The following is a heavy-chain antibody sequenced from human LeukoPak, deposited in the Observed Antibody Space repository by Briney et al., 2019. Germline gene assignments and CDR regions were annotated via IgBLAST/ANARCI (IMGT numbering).Heavy chain of an antibody. CDR3: ARDMNYRGDRGSPPRSDAFDI. CDR2: IYSGANS. D-gene: IGHD1-7*01. J-gene: IGHJ3*02. Sequence: GGSLRLSCSASGFSVSTNYMSSVRQAPGKGLEWFSVIYSGANSYYADSVKGRFTISRDNSKNTLYLLMNDLRAEDTAVYYCARDMNYRGDRGSPPRSDAFDIWGQGTMVTVSS. CDR1: GFSVSTNY. V-gene: IGHV3-66*01.